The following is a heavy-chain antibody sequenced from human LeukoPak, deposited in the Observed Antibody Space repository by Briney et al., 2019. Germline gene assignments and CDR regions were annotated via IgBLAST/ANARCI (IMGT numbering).Heavy chain of an antibody. CDR2: ISYDGSNK. V-gene: IGHV3-30*03. D-gene: IGHD6-13*01. CDR1: GFTFSSYG. J-gene: IGHJ4*02. CDR3: TRLLIAGFDY. Sequence: GGSLRLSCAASGFTFSSYGMHWVRQAPGKGLEWVAVISYDGSNKYYADSVKGRFTISRDNSKNTLYLQMNSLRAEDTAVYYCTRLLIAGFDYWGQGTLVTVSS.